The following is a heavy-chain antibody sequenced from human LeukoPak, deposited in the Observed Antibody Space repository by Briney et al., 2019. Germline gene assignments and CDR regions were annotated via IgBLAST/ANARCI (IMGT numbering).Heavy chain of an antibody. Sequence: GGSLRLSCAASGFTFSSYSMNWVRQAPGKGLEWVSSISSSSSYIYYAGSVKGRFTISRDNAKNSLYLQMNSLRAEDTAVYYCARVRLGATWHDAFDIWGQGTMVTVSS. CDR3: ARVRLGATWHDAFDI. D-gene: IGHD1-26*01. V-gene: IGHV3-21*01. CDR2: ISSSSSYI. CDR1: GFTFSSYS. J-gene: IGHJ3*02.